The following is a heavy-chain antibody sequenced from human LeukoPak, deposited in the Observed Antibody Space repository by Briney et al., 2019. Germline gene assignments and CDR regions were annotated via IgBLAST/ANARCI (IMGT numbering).Heavy chain of an antibody. V-gene: IGHV1-69*04. J-gene: IGHJ5*02. Sequence: ASVKVSCKASGGTFISYAISWVRQAPGQGLEWMGRIIPILGIANYAQKFQGRVTITADKSTSTAYMELSSLRSEDTAVYYCARDPTSIGDTIFGDRWFDPWGQGTLVTVSS. D-gene: IGHD3-3*01. CDR1: GGTFISYA. CDR3: ARDPTSIGDTIFGDRWFDP. CDR2: IIPILGIA.